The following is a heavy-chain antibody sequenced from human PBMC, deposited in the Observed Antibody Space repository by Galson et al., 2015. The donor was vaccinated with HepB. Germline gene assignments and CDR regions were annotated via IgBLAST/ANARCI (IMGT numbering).Heavy chain of an antibody. J-gene: IGHJ6*02. CDR1: GFDFNIRA. CDR3: AREAGKLEPSWYYQHGIDV. D-gene: IGHD1-1*01. CDR2: ISASGGST. Sequence: SLRLSCAASGFDFNIRAMTWVRQAPGKGLEWVSSISASGGSTYYADSVKGRFTISKDNSRNTVDLQMNSLRAGDTAVYYCAREAGKLEPSWYYQHGIDVWGQGTTVTVSS. V-gene: IGHV3-23*01.